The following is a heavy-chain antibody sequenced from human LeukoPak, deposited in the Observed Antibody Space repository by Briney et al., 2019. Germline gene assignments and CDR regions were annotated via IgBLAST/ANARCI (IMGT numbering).Heavy chain of an antibody. J-gene: IGHJ4*02. CDR2: IRDGGDNT. Sequence: HPGGSLRLSCAASGFTFSSYAMSWVRQAPGKGLEWISGIRDGGDNTYYVDSVKGRFTISRDNSKNTLYLQMNSLRAEDTAVYYCAKAQWLAPDYFEYWGQGVLVTVSS. CDR3: AKAQWLAPDYFEY. D-gene: IGHD6-19*01. V-gene: IGHV3-23*01. CDR1: GFTFSSYA.